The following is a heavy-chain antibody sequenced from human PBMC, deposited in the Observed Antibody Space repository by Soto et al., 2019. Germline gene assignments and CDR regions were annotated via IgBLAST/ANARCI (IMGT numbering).Heavy chain of an antibody. CDR1: GFTFSTYT. D-gene: IGHD1-26*01. J-gene: IGHJ4*02. Sequence: EGQVVESGGDLVKPGGSLRLSCASSGFTFSTYTMNWVRQAPGKGLEWVSSINGRGNYIYYAESVKGRFTISRDNAKNSLYLQMDRLRAEDTALYYCVREDGKVGTNSAFDYWGLGALVTVSS. V-gene: IGHV3-21*01. CDR3: VREDGKVGTNSAFDY. CDR2: INGRGNYI.